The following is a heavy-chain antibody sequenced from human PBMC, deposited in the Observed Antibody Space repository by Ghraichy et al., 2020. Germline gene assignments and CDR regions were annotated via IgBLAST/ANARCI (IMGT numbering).Heavy chain of an antibody. CDR2: ISYDGSNK. D-gene: IGHD2-21*02. Sequence: GGSLRLSCAASGFTFSSYAMHWVRQAPGKGLEWVAVISYDGSNKYYADSVKGRFTISRDNSKNTLYLQMNSLRAEDTAVYYCAREIPSDNCGGDCYSGYWGQGTLVTVSS. CDR1: GFTFSSYA. CDR3: AREIPSDNCGGDCYSGY. J-gene: IGHJ4*02. V-gene: IGHV3-30-3*01.